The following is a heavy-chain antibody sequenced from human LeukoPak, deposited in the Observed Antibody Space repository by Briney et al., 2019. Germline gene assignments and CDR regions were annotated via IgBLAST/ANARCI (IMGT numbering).Heavy chain of an antibody. J-gene: IGHJ4*02. CDR3: AESSGYDKTFDY. CDR1: GGTFSSYA. D-gene: IGHD5-12*01. Sequence: SVKVSCKASGGTFSSYAISWVRQAPGRGLEWMGGIIPIFGTANYAQKFQGRVTITTDESTSTAYMELSSLRSEDTAVYYCAESSGYDKTFDYWGQGTLVTVSS. CDR2: IIPIFGTA. V-gene: IGHV1-69*05.